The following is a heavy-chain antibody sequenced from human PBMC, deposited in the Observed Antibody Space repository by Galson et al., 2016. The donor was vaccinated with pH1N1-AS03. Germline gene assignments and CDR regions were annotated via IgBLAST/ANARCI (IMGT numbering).Heavy chain of an antibody. CDR3: ARFPTHRHWSFDV. Sequence: SLRLSCAASGFRFGDFAMNWVRQVPGKGLEWVAYASSSSSRIEYAESVKGRFTISRDNAKKSLFLQMNSLRVDDTAIYYCARFPTHRHWSFDVWGQGILVTVSS. V-gene: IGHV3-48*01. CDR2: ASSSSSRI. J-gene: IGHJ4*02. D-gene: IGHD2-8*02. CDR1: GFRFGDFA.